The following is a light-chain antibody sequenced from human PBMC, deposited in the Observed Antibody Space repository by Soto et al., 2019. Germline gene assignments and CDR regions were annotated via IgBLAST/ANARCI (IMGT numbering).Light chain of an antibody. J-gene: IGKJ2*01. CDR2: DAS. CDR1: QSINTW. CDR3: QQFNMNSYT. V-gene: IGKV1-5*01. Sequence: DIQMTQSPSTLSASVGDRVTITCRASQSINTWLAWYQQKPGKAPKLLIYDASSLESGVPSRFSGSGSGTDFTLTISSLQPDDLAVYYCQQFNMNSYTFGQGTKLEIK.